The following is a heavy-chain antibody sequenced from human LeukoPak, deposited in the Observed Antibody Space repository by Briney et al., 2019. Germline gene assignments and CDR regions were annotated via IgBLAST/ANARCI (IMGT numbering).Heavy chain of an antibody. Sequence: SVKVSCKASGGTFSTYAITWVRQAPGQGLEWMGGIIPIFGTANYAQKFQGRVTITADKSTSTAYMELSSLRSDDTAVYYCARAPSSGYYYGFDYWGQGTLVTVSS. D-gene: IGHD3-22*01. CDR2: IIPIFGTA. J-gene: IGHJ4*02. CDR3: ARAPSSGYYYGFDY. CDR1: GGTFSTYA. V-gene: IGHV1-69*06.